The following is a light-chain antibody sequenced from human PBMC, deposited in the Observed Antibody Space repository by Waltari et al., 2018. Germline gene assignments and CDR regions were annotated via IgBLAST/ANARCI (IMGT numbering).Light chain of an antibody. Sequence: QSALTQPASVSGSPGQSITIPCTGTSSDVGSYNLFSWYQQHPGKVPKLMIYEDSKRPSGLSNRFSGSKSGNTASLTISGLQAEDEADYYCCSYAAGGSSVLFGGGTKLTVL. V-gene: IGLV2-23*01. CDR3: CSYAAGGSSVL. CDR1: SSDVGSYNL. J-gene: IGLJ2*01. CDR2: EDS.